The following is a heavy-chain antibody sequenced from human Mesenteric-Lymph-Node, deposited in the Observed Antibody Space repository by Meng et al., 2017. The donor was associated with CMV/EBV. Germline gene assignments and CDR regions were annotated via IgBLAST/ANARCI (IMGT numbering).Heavy chain of an antibody. CDR1: VYTFTSYG. Sequence: ASVKVSCKASVYTFTSYGISWVRQAPGQGLEWMGWISAYNGNTNYAQKLQGRVTMTTDTSTSTAYMELRSLRSDDTAVYYCARDRRSYYYYGMDVWGQGTTVTVSS. J-gene: IGHJ6*02. CDR2: ISAYNGNT. V-gene: IGHV1-18*01. CDR3: ARDRRSYYYYGMDV.